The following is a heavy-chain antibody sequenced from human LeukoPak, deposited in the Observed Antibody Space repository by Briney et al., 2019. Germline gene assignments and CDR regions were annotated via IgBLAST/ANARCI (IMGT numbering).Heavy chain of an antibody. D-gene: IGHD6-19*01. J-gene: IGHJ4*02. CDR1: GYTFTSYY. CDR3: VRVQGIAVAGTTDDDY. CDR2: INPSGGST. V-gene: IGHV1-46*01. Sequence: ASVKVSCKASGYTFTSYYMHWVRQAPGQGLERMGIINPSGGSTSYAQKFQGRVTMTRDTSTSTGYMELSSLRSEDTAVYYCVRVQGIAVAGTTDDDYWGQGTLVTVSS.